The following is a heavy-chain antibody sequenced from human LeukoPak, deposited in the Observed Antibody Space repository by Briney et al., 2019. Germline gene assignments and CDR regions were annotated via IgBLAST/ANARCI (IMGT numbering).Heavy chain of an antibody. V-gene: IGHV4-39*01. CDR1: GGSISSSSYY. D-gene: IGHD3-3*01. J-gene: IGHJ4*02. CDR3: ARFGYDFWSGYDHYFDY. Sequence: PSETLSLTCTVSGGSISSSSYYWGWIRQPPGKGLEWIGSIYYSGSTYYNPSLKSRVTISVDTSKNQFSLKLSSVTAADTAVYYCARFGYDFWSGYDHYFDYWGQGTLVTVSS. CDR2: IYYSGST.